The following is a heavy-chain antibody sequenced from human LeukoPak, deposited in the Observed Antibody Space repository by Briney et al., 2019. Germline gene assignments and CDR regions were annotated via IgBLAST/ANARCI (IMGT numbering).Heavy chain of an antibody. CDR3: ARDLRAIINYDSSYAFDI. CDR1: GFTFSSYW. CDR2: INSDGSST. V-gene: IGHV3-74*01. Sequence: PGGSLRLSCAASGFTFSSYWMHWVRQAPGKGLVWVSRINSDGSSTSYADSVKGRFTISRDNAKNTLYLQMNSLRAEDTAVYYCARDLRAIINYDSSYAFDIWGQGTMVTVSS. J-gene: IGHJ3*02. D-gene: IGHD3-22*01.